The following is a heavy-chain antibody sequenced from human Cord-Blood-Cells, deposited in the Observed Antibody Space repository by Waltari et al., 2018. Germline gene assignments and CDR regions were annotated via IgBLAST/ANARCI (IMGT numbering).Heavy chain of an antibody. CDR2: MNPSSGNT. CDR1: GYTFTSYD. CDR3: ARGPNSSSYYFDY. D-gene: IGHD6-6*01. J-gene: IGHJ4*02. Sequence: QVQLVQSGAEVKKPGASVKVSCKASGYTFTSYDINWVRQATGQGLEWMGWMNPSSGNTGDAQKFQGRVTITRNTSISTAYMELSSLSSEDTAVYYCARGPNSSSYYFDYWGQGSLVTVSS. V-gene: IGHV1-8*03.